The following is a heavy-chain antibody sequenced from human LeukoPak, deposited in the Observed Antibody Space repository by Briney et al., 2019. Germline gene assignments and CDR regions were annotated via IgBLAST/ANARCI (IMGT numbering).Heavy chain of an antibody. V-gene: IGHV4-59*08. D-gene: IGHD6-13*01. CDR1: GGSINSYY. Sequence: SETLSLTCAVSGGSINSYYWSWVRQPPGKGLEWIGYIYYSGNTNYNPSLKSRVTISIDTSKNQFSLKLTSLTAADTAMYYCARRAAAGIRGWFDPWGQGTLVTVSS. CDR2: IYYSGNT. CDR3: ARRAAAGIRGWFDP. J-gene: IGHJ5*02.